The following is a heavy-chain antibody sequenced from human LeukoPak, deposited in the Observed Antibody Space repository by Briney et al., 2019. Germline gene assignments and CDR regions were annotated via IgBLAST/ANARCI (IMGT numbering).Heavy chain of an antibody. J-gene: IGHJ4*02. CDR2: IYYSGST. D-gene: IGHD3-22*01. CDR1: GGSISSYY. V-gene: IGHV4-59*01. CDR3: ARGYDSSGYYFDY. Sequence: PSETLSLTCTVSGGSISSYYWSWIRQPPGKGLEWIGYIYYSGSTNYNPSLKSRVTISVDTSKNQFSLKLSSVTAADTAVYYCARGYDSSGYYFDYWGQGTLVTVSS.